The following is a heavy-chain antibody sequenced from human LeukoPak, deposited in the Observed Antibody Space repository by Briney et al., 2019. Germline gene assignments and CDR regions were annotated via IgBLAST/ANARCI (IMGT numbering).Heavy chain of an antibody. CDR1: GFTFSSYA. CDR3: ARDRVPYSSGWHEFDY. CDR2: ISGNGDSA. V-gene: IGHV3-23*01. J-gene: IGHJ4*02. Sequence: LPGGSLRLSCAASGFTFSSYAMSWVRQAPGRGLEWVSDISGNGDSAYYADSVKGRFTISRDNSKNTLYLQMNSLRAEDTAVYYCARDRVPYSSGWHEFDYWGQGTLVTVSS. D-gene: IGHD6-19*01.